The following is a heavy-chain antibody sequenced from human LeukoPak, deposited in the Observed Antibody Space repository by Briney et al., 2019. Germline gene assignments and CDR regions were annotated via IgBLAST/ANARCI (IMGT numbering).Heavy chain of an antibody. J-gene: IGHJ5*02. CDR2: IYYSGST. CDR1: GGSISSGDYY. D-gene: IGHD2-8*01. CDR3: ARPGYCTNDVCFWFDP. Sequence: SETLSLTCTVSGGSISSGDYYWSWIRQPPGKGLEWIGYIYYSGSTYYNPSLKSRVTISVDTSKNQFSLKLSSVTAADTAVYYCARPGYCTNDVCFWFDPWGQGTLVTVSS. V-gene: IGHV4-30-4*02.